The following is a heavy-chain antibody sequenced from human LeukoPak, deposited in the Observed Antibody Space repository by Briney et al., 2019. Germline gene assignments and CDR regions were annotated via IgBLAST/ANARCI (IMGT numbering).Heavy chain of an antibody. CDR2: IKQDGSEK. V-gene: IGHV3-7*01. J-gene: IGHJ6*03. CDR3: ASDVSSSSSHYYYMDV. Sequence: GGSLRLSCAASGFTFSSYAMSWVRQAPGKGLEWVANIKQDGSEKYYVDSVKGRFTISRDNAKNSLYLQMNSLRAEDTAVYYCASDVSSSSSHYYYMDVWGKGTTVTVSS. D-gene: IGHD6-6*01. CDR1: GFTFSSYA.